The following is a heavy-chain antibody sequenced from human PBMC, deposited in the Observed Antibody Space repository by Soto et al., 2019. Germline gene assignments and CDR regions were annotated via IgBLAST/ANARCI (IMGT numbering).Heavy chain of an antibody. CDR1: GFRFMDYY. J-gene: IGHJ4*02. Sequence: VQLVESGGGLVKPGGSLRLSCEASGFRFMDYYMGWIRQGPGKRLEWISYISVTSDDTKYADSVKGRFTISRDNAANFVFLHMRSLRDEDTAVYFCARSLRATSPLSYWGQGTPVTVSS. CDR2: ISVTSDDT. CDR3: ARSLRATSPLSY. V-gene: IGHV3-11*06. D-gene: IGHD3-10*01.